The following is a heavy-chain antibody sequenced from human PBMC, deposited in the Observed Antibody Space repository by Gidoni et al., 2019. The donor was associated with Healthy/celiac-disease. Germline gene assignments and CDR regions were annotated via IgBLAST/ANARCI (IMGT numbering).Heavy chain of an antibody. D-gene: IGHD1-1*01. CDR3: ARGRGLELERGYYYYGMDV. Sequence: QVQLQQWGAGLLKPSETLSLTCAVYGGSFSGYYWRWIRQPPGKGLEWIGEINHSGSTNYNPSLKSRVTISVDTSKNQFSLKLSSVTAADTAVYYCARGRGLELERGYYYYGMDVWGQGTTVTVSS. J-gene: IGHJ6*02. CDR1: GGSFSGYY. V-gene: IGHV4-34*01. CDR2: INHSGST.